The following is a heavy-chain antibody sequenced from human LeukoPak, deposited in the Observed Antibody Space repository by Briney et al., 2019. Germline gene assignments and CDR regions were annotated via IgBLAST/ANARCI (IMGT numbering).Heavy chain of an antibody. CDR3: ARVNWEDHTDY. J-gene: IGHJ4*02. D-gene: IGHD7-27*01. CDR2: INHSGST. Sequence: PSETLSLTCTVSGGSISSYYWSWIRQPPGKGLEWIGEINHSGSTNYNPSLKSRVTISVDTSKNQFSLKLSSVTAADTAVYYCARVNWEDHTDYWGQGTLVTVSS. V-gene: IGHV4-34*01. CDR1: GGSISSYY.